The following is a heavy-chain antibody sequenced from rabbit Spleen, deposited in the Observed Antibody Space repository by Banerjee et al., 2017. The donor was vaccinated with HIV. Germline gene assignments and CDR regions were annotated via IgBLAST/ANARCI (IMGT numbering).Heavy chain of an antibody. J-gene: IGHJ4*01. V-gene: IGHV1S40*01. CDR1: GIDVSSTRY. Sequence: QSLEESGGDLVKPEGSLTLTCTASGIDVSSTRYMCWVRQAPGKGLEWITCINIDSGSTWYASWAKGRFTISKASSTTVTLQMTSLTAADTATYFCARNFDLWGPGTLVTVS. CDR2: INIDSGST. CDR3: ARNFDL.